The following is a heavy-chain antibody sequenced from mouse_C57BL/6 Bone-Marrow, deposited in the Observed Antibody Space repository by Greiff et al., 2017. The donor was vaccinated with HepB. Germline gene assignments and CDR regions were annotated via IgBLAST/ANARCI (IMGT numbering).Heavy chain of an antibody. CDR1: GFTFSSYA. J-gene: IGHJ1*03. V-gene: IGHV5-9-1*02. Sequence: EVMLVESGEGLVKPGGSLKLSCAASGFTFSSYAISWVRQTPEKRLEWVAYISSGGDYIYYADTVKGRFTISRDNARNTLYLQMSSLKSEDTAMYYCTRDGTTVVARWYFDVWGTGTTVTVSS. D-gene: IGHD1-1*01. CDR2: ISSGGDYI. CDR3: TRDGTTVVARWYFDV.